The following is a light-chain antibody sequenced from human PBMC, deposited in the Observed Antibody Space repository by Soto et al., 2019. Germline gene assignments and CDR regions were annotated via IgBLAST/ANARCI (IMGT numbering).Light chain of an antibody. CDR2: GAS. J-gene: IGKJ1*01. V-gene: IGKV3-15*01. Sequence: EIVMTQSPVTLSVSPGERVTLFCRASQTVASNLAWYQQKPGQAPRVVIHGASTRATDFPARFSGSGSGTEFTLTISSLQSEDIGVYYCHQYNTWSRTFGQGTKVEIK. CDR1: QTVASN. CDR3: HQYNTWSRT.